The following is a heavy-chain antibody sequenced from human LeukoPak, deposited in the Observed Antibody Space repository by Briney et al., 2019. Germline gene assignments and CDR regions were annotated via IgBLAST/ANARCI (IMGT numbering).Heavy chain of an antibody. CDR3: ARSVPAASDAFDI. CDR2: IYTSGST. Sequence: SQTLSLTCTVSGDSISSGSYYWSWIRQPAGKGLEWIGRIYTSGSTNYNPSLKSRVTISVDTSKNQFSLKLSSVTAADTAVYYCARSVPAASDAFDIWGQGTMVTVSS. CDR1: GDSISSGSYY. D-gene: IGHD2-2*01. V-gene: IGHV4-61*02. J-gene: IGHJ3*02.